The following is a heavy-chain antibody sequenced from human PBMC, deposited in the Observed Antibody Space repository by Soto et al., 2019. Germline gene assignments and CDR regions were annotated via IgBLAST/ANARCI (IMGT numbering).Heavy chain of an antibody. D-gene: IGHD3-3*01. V-gene: IGHV4-30-4*01. J-gene: IGHJ3*02. CDR3: ARRKRNYDFWSGYGEKLHGGAFDI. CDR2: IYYSGST. CDR1: GGSISSGDYY. Sequence: SETLSLTCTVSGGSISSGDYYWSWIRQPPGKGLEWIGYIYYSGSTYYNPSLKSRVTISVDTSKNQFSLKLSSVTAADTAVYYCARRKRNYDFWSGYGEKLHGGAFDIWGQGTMVTVSS.